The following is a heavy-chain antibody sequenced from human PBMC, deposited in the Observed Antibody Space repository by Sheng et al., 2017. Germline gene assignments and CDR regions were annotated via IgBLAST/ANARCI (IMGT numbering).Heavy chain of an antibody. CDR3: AKVLYYDILTGYYTGNYFDY. V-gene: IGHV3-23*01. CDR1: DSPLVSYA. Sequence: EVQLLESGGGLVQPGGSRRDSPVQPLDSPLVSYAMSWVRQAPGKGLEWVSAISGSGGSTYYADSVKGRFTISRDNSKNTLYLQMNSLRAEDTAVYYCAKVLYYDILTGYYTGNYFDYWGQGTLVTVSS. J-gene: IGHJ4*02. D-gene: IGHD3-9*01. CDR2: ISGSGGST.